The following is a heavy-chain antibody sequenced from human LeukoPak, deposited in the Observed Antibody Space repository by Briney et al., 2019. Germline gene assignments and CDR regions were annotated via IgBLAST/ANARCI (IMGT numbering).Heavy chain of an antibody. Sequence: SVKVSCKVSGGTFSSYAISWVRQAPGQGLEWMGGIIPIFGTANYAQKFQGRVTITTDESTSTAYMELSSLRSEDTAVYYCARDRCSSTSCYADLSSFDYWGQGTLVTVSS. CDR2: IIPIFGTA. CDR1: GGTFSSYA. D-gene: IGHD2-2*01. V-gene: IGHV1-69*05. J-gene: IGHJ4*02. CDR3: ARDRCSSTSCYADLSSFDY.